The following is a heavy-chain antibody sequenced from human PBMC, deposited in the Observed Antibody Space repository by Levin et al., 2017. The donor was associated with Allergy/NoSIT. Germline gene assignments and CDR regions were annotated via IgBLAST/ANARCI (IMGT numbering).Heavy chain of an antibody. V-gene: IGHV5-51*01. CDR3: ARRGTRDYYYYMDV. Sequence: PGWSLRLSCQGSGYSFTSYWIGWVRQMPGKGLEWMGIIYPGDSDTRYSPSFQGQVTISADKSISTAYLQWSSLKASDTAIYYCARRGTRDYYYYMDVWGKGTTVTVSS. D-gene: IGHD1-1*01. J-gene: IGHJ6*03. CDR1: GYSFTSYW. CDR2: IYPGDSDT.